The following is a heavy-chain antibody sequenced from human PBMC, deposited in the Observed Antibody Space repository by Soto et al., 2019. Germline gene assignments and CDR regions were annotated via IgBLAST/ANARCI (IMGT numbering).Heavy chain of an antibody. CDR3: ARGSGWSNYYYYGMDV. CDR2: IIPIFGTA. Sequence: QVQLVQSGAEVKKPGSSVKVSCKASGGTFSSYAISWVRQAPGQGLEWMGGIIPIFGTANYAQKFQGRVTITADESTSTADMELSSRRSEDTAVDYCARGSGWSNYYYYGMDVWGQGTTVTVSS. V-gene: IGHV1-69*01. D-gene: IGHD6-19*01. J-gene: IGHJ6*02. CDR1: GGTFSSYA.